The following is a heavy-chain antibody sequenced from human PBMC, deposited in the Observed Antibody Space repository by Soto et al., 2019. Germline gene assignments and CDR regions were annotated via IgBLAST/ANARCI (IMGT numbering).Heavy chain of an antibody. D-gene: IGHD3-3*01. CDR1: GFSFSING. CDR3: AEVITIFGVAGVSHYFDP. J-gene: IGHJ4*02. Sequence: GGSLRLSCAASGFSFSINGLIWARQAPGKGLVWVSTISSRGGDTYYADSVKGRFTISRDKSKNTLFLQINSLRADDTAVYYCAEVITIFGVAGVSHYFDPWGQGTLVPGSS. V-gene: IGHV3-23*01. CDR2: ISSRGGDT.